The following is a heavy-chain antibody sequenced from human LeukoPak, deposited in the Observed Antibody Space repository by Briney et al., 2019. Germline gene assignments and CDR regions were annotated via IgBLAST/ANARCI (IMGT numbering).Heavy chain of an antibody. D-gene: IGHD6-6*01. CDR3: ARHRSTTSSSFFDS. Sequence: SETLSLTCTVSGGSISDYYWSWVRQPPGKGLEWLGYIYTSGSTNYNPSLKSRVTISADTSKNQFSLKLSSVTAADTAVYYCARHRSTTSSSFFDSWGQGTLVSVSS. V-gene: IGHV4-4*09. J-gene: IGHJ5*01. CDR1: GGSISDYY. CDR2: IYTSGST.